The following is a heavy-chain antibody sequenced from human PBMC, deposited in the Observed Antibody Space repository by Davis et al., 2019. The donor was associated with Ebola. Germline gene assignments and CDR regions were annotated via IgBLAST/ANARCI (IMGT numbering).Heavy chain of an antibody. Sequence: AASVKVSCKTSVFFFSPYVITWVRQAPGQGLEWVGWISPYSGDTKYAQTLQGRVTMTTDTSTSTAYMVMWSLRSDDTAVDYCGTGLRYRIVVVPTDWGQGTLVTVSS. D-gene: IGHD2-2*01. CDR2: ISPYSGDT. V-gene: IGHV1-18*04. J-gene: IGHJ4*02. CDR3: GTGLRYRIVVVPTD. CDR1: VFFFSPYV.